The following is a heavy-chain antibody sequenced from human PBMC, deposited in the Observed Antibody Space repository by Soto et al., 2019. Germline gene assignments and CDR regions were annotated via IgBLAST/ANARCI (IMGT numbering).Heavy chain of an antibody. Sequence: VGSLRLSCAASGFTFSSYAMSWVRQAPGKGLEWVSAISGSGGSTYYADSVKGRFTISRDNSKNTLYLQMNSLRAEDTAVYYCAKDLWDSSSWTFDYWGQGTLVTVSS. CDR2: ISGSGGST. J-gene: IGHJ4*02. CDR3: AKDLWDSSSWTFDY. CDR1: GFTFSSYA. D-gene: IGHD6-6*01. V-gene: IGHV3-23*01.